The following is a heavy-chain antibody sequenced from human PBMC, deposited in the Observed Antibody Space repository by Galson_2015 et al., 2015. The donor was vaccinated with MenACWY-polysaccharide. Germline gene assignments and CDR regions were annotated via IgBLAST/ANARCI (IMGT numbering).Heavy chain of an antibody. D-gene: IGHD3-10*01. CDR1: GDSVSSDSAA. J-gene: IGHJ5*02. CDR3: ARESNDRSGPTWFDP. V-gene: IGHV6-1*01. Sequence: CAISGDSVSSDSAAWNWIRQSPSRGLEWLGRTYYRSKWYNDYAVSVKSRLTINPDTSKNQFSLQLKSVTPEDTAVYYCARESNDRSGPTWFDPWGQGTLVTVSS. CDR2: TYYRSKWYN.